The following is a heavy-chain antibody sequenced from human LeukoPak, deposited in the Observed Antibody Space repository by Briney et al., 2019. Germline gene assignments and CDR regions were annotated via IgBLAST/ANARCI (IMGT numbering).Heavy chain of an antibody. V-gene: IGHV4-39*07. Sequence: PSETLSLTCTVSGGSISSSSYYWGWIRQPPGKGLEWIGSIYYSGSTYYNPSLKSRVTISVDTSKNQFSLKLSSVTAADTAVYYCARARYDILTGYPYYYYYYMDVWGKGTTVTVSS. CDR1: GGSISSSSYY. J-gene: IGHJ6*03. CDR2: IYYSGST. D-gene: IGHD3-9*01. CDR3: ARARYDILTGYPYYYYYYMDV.